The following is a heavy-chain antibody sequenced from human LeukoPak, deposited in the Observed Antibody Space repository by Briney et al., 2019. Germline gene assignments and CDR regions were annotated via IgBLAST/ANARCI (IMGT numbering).Heavy chain of an antibody. CDR2: ISWNGAFI. D-gene: IGHD2-15*01. CDR3: AKDRYCSGGSCYSAFDS. CDR1: GFTFDDYA. J-gene: IGHJ4*02. Sequence: GGPLRLSCAASGFTFDDYAMHWVRQAPGKGLEWVSGISWNGAFIGYAGSVKGRFTISRDNGKNSVDLQMNSLTAEDTALYYCAKDRYCSGGSCYSAFDSWGQGTLVTVSS. V-gene: IGHV3-9*01.